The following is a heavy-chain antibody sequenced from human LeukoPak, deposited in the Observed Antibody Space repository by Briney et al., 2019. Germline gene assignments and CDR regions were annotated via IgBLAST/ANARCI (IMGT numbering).Heavy chain of an antibody. V-gene: IGHV3-11*01. CDR1: GFTFSDYY. CDR2: ISSSGSTI. Sequence: GGSLRLSCAASGFTFSDYYMSWIRQAPGKGLEWVSYISSSGSTIYYADSVKGRFTISRDNAKNSLYLQVNSLRAEDTAVYYCARDAYFSEPAQNWGQGTLVTVSS. D-gene: IGHD2/OR15-2a*01. CDR3: ARDAYFSEPAQN. J-gene: IGHJ4*02.